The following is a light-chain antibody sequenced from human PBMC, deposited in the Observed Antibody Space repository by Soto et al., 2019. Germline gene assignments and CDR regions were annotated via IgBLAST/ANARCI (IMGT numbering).Light chain of an antibody. CDR1: SSDVGGYKY. V-gene: IGLV2-14*01. Sequence: QSALTQPASVSGSPGQSITISCTGTSSDVGGYKYVSWYQLHPGTAPKLVIYDVTNRPSGVSNRFSGSKSGNTASLTISGLQAEDEADYFCSSYTSTSTLFGTGTNSPS. CDR3: SSYTSTSTL. CDR2: DVT. J-gene: IGLJ1*01.